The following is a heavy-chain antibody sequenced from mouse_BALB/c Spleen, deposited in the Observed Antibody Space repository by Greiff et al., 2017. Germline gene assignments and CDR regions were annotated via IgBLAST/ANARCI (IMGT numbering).Heavy chain of an antibody. D-gene: IGHD2-2*01. CDR1: GFTFSSYT. CDR3: TRDGYDGAMDY. V-gene: IGHV5-6-4*01. J-gene: IGHJ4*01. Sequence: EVQVVESGGGLVKPGGSLKLSCAASGFTFSSYTMSWVRQTPEKRLEWVATISSGGSYTYYPDSVKGRFTISRDNAKNTLYLQMSSLKSEDTAMYYCTRDGYDGAMDYWGQGTSVTVSS. CDR2: ISSGGSYT.